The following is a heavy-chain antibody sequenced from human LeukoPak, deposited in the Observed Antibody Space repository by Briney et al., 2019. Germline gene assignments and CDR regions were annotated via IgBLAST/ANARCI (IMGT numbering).Heavy chain of an antibody. CDR1: GFTFSRFW. CDR3: ARDVEGGTFDI. V-gene: IGHV3-7*05. D-gene: IGHD3-16*01. Sequence: SGGSLRLSCAAAGFTFSRFWMNWVSQAPGRGLEWVANIDQSGGRNNYVDSVKGRFSISRDNAKNSLFLEMSSLRADDTAVYFCARDVEGGTFDIWGQGTTVTVSS. CDR2: IDQSGGRN. J-gene: IGHJ3*02.